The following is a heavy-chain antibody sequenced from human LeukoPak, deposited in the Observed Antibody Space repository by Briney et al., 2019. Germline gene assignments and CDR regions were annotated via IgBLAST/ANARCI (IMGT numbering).Heavy chain of an antibody. CDR2: IYYSGST. V-gene: IGHV4-39*07. J-gene: IGHJ2*01. Sequence: KPSETLSLTCTVSGGSISSSSYYWGWIRQPPGKGLEWIGSIYYSGSTYYNPSLKSRVTISVDTSKNQFSLTLNSVTAADTAVYYCARAAVLRGVRHFDLWGRGTLVTVSS. D-gene: IGHD3-10*01. CDR1: GGSISSSSYY. CDR3: ARAAVLRGVRHFDL.